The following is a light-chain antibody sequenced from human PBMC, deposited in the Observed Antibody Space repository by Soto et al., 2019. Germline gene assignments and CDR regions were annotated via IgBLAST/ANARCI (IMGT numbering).Light chain of an antibody. V-gene: IGKV3-15*01. J-gene: IGKJ2*01. CDR1: QSVGSN. CDR2: GAS. Sequence: EIVMTQSPATLSVSPGERAFLSCRASQSVGSNLAWYQQTAGQAPRLLIYGASTRATGIPARFSGSGSRTEFTLTISSLQSEDFAVYSCQQYTNWPYTFGQGTKLEIK. CDR3: QQYTNWPYT.